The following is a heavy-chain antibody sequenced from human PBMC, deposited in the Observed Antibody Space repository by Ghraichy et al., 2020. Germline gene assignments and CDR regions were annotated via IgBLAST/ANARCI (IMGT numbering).Heavy chain of an antibody. Sequence: GGSLRLSCAASGFTFSSYAMSWVRQAPGKGLEWVSAISGSGGSTYYADSVKGRFTISRDNSKNTLYLQMNSLRAEDTAVYYCAKDRYYDFWSGYYSYWGQGTLVTVSS. J-gene: IGHJ4*02. CDR3: AKDRYYDFWSGYYSY. CDR1: GFTFSSYA. V-gene: IGHV3-23*01. CDR2: ISGSGGST. D-gene: IGHD3-3*01.